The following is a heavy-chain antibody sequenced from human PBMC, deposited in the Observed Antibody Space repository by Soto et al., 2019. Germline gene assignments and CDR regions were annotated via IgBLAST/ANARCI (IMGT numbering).Heavy chain of an antibody. CDR2: ISYDGSNQ. CDR3: TRGLLTDYFDY. CDR1: GFTFSSYT. V-gene: IGHV3-30-3*01. J-gene: IGHJ4*02. Sequence: GGSLRLSCAASGFTFSSYTMNWVRQAPGKGLEWVAVISYDGSNQFYAGSVKGRFTVSRDNSKNTLYLQMNSLRNDDTAVYYCTRGLLTDYFDYWGQGALVTVSS.